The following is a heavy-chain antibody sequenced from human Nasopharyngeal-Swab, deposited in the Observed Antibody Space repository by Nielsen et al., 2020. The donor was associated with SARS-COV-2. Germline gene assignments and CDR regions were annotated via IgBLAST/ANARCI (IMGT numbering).Heavy chain of an antibody. D-gene: IGHD6-13*01. J-gene: IGHJ3*02. CDR2: IYYSGST. CDR1: GGSISSSSYY. Sequence: SETLSLTCTVSGGSISSSSYYWCWIRQPPGKGLEWIGSIYYSGSTYYNPSLKSRVTISVDTSKNQFSLKLSSVTAADTAMYYCAKKDKLQHLDAFDIWGQGIVVTVSS. CDR3: AKKDKLQHLDAFDI. V-gene: IGHV4-39*01.